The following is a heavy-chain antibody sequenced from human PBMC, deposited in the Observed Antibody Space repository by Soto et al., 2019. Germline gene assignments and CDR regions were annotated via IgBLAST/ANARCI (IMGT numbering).Heavy chain of an antibody. CDR3: ASDLTISAAHAPLHP. V-gene: IGHV4-59*01. CDR1: GGSMSRYY. J-gene: IGHJ5*02. Sequence: SETLSLTCTVSGGSMSRYYWTWIRQPPGKGLEWIGNIHYTGSTNYNPSLKSRVTILLGTSTSQFSLKVSSVTAADTAVYYCASDLTISAAHAPLHPWGPGTLVNV. CDR2: IHYTGST. D-gene: IGHD1-1*01.